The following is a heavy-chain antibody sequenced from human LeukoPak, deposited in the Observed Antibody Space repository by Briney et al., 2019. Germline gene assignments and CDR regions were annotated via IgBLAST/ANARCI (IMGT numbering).Heavy chain of an antibody. CDR1: GGSISSHY. CDR2: ISYTGST. CDR3: AREGYSSNWYDY. D-gene: IGHD6-13*01. Sequence: PSETLSLTCTVSGGSISSHYWAWLRQPPGKGLEWIGYISYTGSTNYNPSPKSRVTISVDTSKNQFSLKLRSVTAADTAVYYCAREGYSSNWYDYWGQGTLVTVSS. J-gene: IGHJ5*01. V-gene: IGHV4-59*11.